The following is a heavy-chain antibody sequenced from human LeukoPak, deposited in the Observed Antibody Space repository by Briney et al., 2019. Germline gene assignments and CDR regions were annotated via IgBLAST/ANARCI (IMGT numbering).Heavy chain of an antibody. D-gene: IGHD6-19*01. V-gene: IGHV1-2*02. CDR3: ARRRAGSGWPNYYYGMDV. CDR1: GYTFTGYY. Sequence: ASVKVSCKASGYTFTGYYMHWVRQAPGQGLEWMGWINPNSGGTNYAQKFQGRVTMTRDTSISTAYMELSRLRPDDTAVYYCARRRAGSGWPNYYYGMDVWGQGTTVTVSS. CDR2: INPNSGGT. J-gene: IGHJ6*02.